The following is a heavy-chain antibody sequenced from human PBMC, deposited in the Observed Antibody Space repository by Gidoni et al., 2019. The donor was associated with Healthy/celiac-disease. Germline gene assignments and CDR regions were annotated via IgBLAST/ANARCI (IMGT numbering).Heavy chain of an antibody. D-gene: IGHD2-21*02. CDR2: IIPIFGTA. Sequence: TFRSYAISWVRQAPGQGLEWMGGIIPIFGTANYAQKFQGRVTITADESTSTAYMELSSLRSEDTAVYYCARGYGYGGNSVGLGYWGQGTLVTVSS. CDR3: ARGYGYGGNSVGLGY. CDR1: TFRSYA. V-gene: IGHV1-69*01. J-gene: IGHJ4*02.